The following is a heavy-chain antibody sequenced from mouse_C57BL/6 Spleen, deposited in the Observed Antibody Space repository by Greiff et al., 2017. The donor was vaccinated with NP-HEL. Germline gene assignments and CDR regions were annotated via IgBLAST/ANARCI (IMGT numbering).Heavy chain of an antibody. J-gene: IGHJ4*01. CDR3: ARETYYGSRPAMDY. CDR2: IYPGDGDT. D-gene: IGHD1-1*01. V-gene: IGHV1-82*01. CDR1: GYAFSSSW. Sequence: QVQLQQSGPELVKPGASVKISCKASGYAFSSSWMNWVKQRPGKGLEWIGRIYPGDGDTNYNGKFKGKATLTADKSSSTAYMPLSSLTSEDSAVYFCARETYYGSRPAMDYWGQGTSVTVSS.